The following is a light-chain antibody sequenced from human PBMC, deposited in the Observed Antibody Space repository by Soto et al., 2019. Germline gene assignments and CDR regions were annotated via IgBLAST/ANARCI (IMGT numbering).Light chain of an antibody. J-gene: IGKJ1*01. CDR2: GAS. CDR1: QSVSSY. Sequence: EFVLTQSPATLSLSPGERATLSCRASQSVSSYLAWYQQKSGQAPRLLIYGASTRATGIPARFSGSGSGTDFTLTINCLQSEDFATYYCQQYYSYSWTFGQGTKVDIK. CDR3: QQYYSYSWT. V-gene: IGKV3-15*01.